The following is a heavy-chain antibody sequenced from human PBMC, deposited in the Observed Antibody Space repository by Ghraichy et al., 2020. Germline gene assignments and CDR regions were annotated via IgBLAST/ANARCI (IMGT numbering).Heavy chain of an antibody. CDR2: INSDGSST. J-gene: IGHJ6*03. Sequence: GGSLRLSCAASGFTFSSYWMHWVRQAPGKGLVWVSRINSDGSSTSYADSVKGRFTISRDNAKNTLYLQMNSLRAEDTAVYYCARVGYDFWSGYFYYYYYMDVWGKGTTVTVSS. D-gene: IGHD3-3*01. CDR1: GFTFSSYW. V-gene: IGHV3-74*01. CDR3: ARVGYDFWSGYFYYYYYMDV.